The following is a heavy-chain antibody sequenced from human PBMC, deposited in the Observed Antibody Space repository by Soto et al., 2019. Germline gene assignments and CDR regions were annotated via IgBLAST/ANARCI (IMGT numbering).Heavy chain of an antibody. CDR2: IIPILGIA. Sequence: ASVKVSCKASGGTFSSYTISWVRQAPGQGLEWMGRIIPILGIANYAQKFQGRVTITADKSTSTAYMELSSLRSEDTAVYYCARDAGRRGIAVAGLYYYYYMDVWGKGTTVTVSS. J-gene: IGHJ6*03. D-gene: IGHD6-19*01. V-gene: IGHV1-69*04. CDR3: ARDAGRRGIAVAGLYYYYYMDV. CDR1: GGTFSSYT.